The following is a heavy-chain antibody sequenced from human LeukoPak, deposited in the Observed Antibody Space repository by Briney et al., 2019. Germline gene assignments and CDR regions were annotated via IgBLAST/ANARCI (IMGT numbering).Heavy chain of an antibody. CDR2: SGASSSGYTK. Sequence: GGSLGLSCAASGLTLSTYGMHWIRQAPGKGLEWLAHSGASSSGYTKDYADSVRGRFTISRDNAKNSLYLQMDSLRAEDTAVYYCARNKGVRGELDPWGQGTLVTVSS. D-gene: IGHD3-10*01. CDR3: ARNKGVRGELDP. CDR1: GLTLSTYG. V-gene: IGHV3-48*04. J-gene: IGHJ5*02.